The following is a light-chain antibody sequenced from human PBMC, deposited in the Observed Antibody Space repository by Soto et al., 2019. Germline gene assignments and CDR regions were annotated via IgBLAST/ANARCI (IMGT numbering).Light chain of an antibody. J-gene: IGLJ1*01. V-gene: IGLV3-21*02. Sequence: SYELTQPPSVSVAPGQTATISCGENNIDSRTVHWYQQKPGQAPLLVVYDNSFRPSGIPNRFSGSNSGNTATLTISRVEAGDEADDYCQVWDNVDDHIYVFGTGTKVTVL. CDR2: DNS. CDR1: NIDSRT. CDR3: QVWDNVDDHIYV.